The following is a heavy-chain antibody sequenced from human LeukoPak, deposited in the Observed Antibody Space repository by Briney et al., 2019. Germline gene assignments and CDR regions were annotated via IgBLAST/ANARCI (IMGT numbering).Heavy chain of an antibody. V-gene: IGHV1-69*13. CDR3: ARDQTTVVSGKAFDI. J-gene: IGHJ3*02. CDR1: GGTFSSYA. CDR2: IIPIFGTA. D-gene: IGHD4-23*01. Sequence: ASVKVSCKASGGTFSSYAISWVRQAPGQGLEWMGGIIPIFGTANYAQKFQGRVTITADESTSTAYMELSSLRSEDTAVYYCARDQTTVVSGKAFDIWGRGTMVTVSS.